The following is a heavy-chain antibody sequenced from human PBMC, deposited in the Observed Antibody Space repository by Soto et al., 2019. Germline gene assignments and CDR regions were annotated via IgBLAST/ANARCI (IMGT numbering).Heavy chain of an antibody. Sequence: EAQMLESGGGSVQPGGSLRLSCAASGFTFSTYAVAWVRQSPGKGLEWLSSISASGGGTWYADSVKGRFTISRDNSKNTLYLQMNSLRADDTAVYYCARRPTATASWGQGTLVTVSS. D-gene: IGHD1-1*01. J-gene: IGHJ5*02. V-gene: IGHV3-23*01. CDR2: ISASGGGT. CDR1: GFTFSTYA. CDR3: ARRPTATAS.